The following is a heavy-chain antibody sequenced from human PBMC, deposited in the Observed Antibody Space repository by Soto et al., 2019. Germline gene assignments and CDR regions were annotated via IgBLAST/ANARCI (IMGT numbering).Heavy chain of an antibody. Sequence: PSETLSLTCTVSGGSISRGGYYWSWIRQHPGKGLEWIGYIYYSGSTYYNPSLKSRVTISVDTSKNQFSLKLSSVTAADTSVYYCASVFRATDDSGAFDIWGQRTMVTVSS. V-gene: IGHV4-31*03. CDR2: IYYSGST. D-gene: IGHD3-22*01. J-gene: IGHJ3*02. CDR1: GGSISRGGYY. CDR3: ASVFRATDDSGAFDI.